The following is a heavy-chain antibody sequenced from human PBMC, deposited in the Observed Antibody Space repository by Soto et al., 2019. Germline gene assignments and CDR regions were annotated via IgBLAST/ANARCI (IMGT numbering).Heavy chain of an antibody. J-gene: IGHJ4*02. CDR2: ISGSGGST. V-gene: IGHV3-23*01. CDR3: AAKFRIAVAGTPSFDY. Sequence: EVRLLESGGGLVQPGGSLRLSCAASGFTFSSYAMSWVRQAPGKGLEWVSAISGSGGSTYYADSVKGRFTISRDNSKNTLYLQMNSLRAEDTAVYYCAAKFRIAVAGTPSFDYWGQGTLVTVSS. D-gene: IGHD6-19*01. CDR1: GFTFSSYA.